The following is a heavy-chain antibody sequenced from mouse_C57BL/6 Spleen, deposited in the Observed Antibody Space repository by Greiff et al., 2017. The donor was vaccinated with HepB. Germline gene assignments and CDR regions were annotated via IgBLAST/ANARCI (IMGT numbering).Heavy chain of an antibody. CDR1: GYTFTSYW. J-gene: IGHJ3*01. V-gene: IGHV1-72*01. Sequence: QVQLQQPGAELVKPGASVKLSCKASGYTFTSYWMHWVKQRPGRGLEWIGRIDPNSGGTKYNEKFKSKATLTVDKPSSTAYMQLSSLTSEDSAVYYCERSGDYGYDDEAWFAYWGQGTLVTVSA. CDR3: ERSGDYGYDDEAWFAY. CDR2: IDPNSGGT. D-gene: IGHD2-2*01.